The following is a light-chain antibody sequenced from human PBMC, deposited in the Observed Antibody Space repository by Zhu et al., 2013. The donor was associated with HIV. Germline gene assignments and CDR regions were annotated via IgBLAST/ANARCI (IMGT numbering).Light chain of an antibody. CDR1: QSISSY. CDR3: QQANSFPLT. J-gene: IGKJ4*01. Sequence: DIQMTQSPSSLSASVGDRVTITCRASQSISSYLNWYQQKPGKAPKLLIYAASNLRSGVPSRFSGSGSGTDFTLTISSLQPEDFATYYCQQANSFPLTFGGGTKVEIK. CDR2: AAS. V-gene: IGKV1-39*01.